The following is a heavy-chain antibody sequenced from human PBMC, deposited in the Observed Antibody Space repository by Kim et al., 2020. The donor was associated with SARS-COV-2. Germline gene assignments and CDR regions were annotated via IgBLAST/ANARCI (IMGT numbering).Heavy chain of an antibody. J-gene: IGHJ4*02. CDR3: ARRRGDSSGYCPLSN. V-gene: IGHV4-59*01. D-gene: IGHD3-22*01. CDR2: ISYSGST. CDR1: GGSISSYS. Sequence: SETLSLTCTVSGGSISSYSYSWIRQPPGKGLEWIAYISYSGSTNYNPSLKSRVTISVDTSKNQFSLKLSSVTAADTAVYYCARRRGDSSGYCPLSNWGQGTLVTVSS.